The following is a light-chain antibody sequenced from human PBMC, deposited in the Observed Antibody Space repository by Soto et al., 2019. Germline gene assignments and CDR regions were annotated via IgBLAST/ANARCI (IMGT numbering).Light chain of an antibody. Sequence: QSVLTQPPSASGTPGQTVTITCSGSNSNIGSNSVNWFQHLPGAVPKLLIFSNNQRPSGVPDRFSGSKSGTSASLAISGLQTEDESDYYCQSYDSILTGSVFGTGTKVTVL. V-gene: IGLV1-44*01. CDR2: SNN. CDR3: QSYDSILTGSV. J-gene: IGLJ1*01. CDR1: NSNIGSNS.